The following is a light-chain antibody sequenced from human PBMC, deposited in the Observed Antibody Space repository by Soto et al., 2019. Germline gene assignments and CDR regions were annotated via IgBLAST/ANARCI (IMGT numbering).Light chain of an antibody. CDR2: EVS. CDR1: NSDVGGYNY. V-gene: IGLV2-14*01. CDR3: SSYTSISTLYV. Sequence: QSVLTQPASVSGSPGQSITISCTGTNSDVGGYNYVSWYQQHPGKAPELMIYEVSHRPSEVSNRFSGSKSDNTPSLTISGLQAEDEADYYCSSYTSISTLYVFGTGTRSPS. J-gene: IGLJ1*01.